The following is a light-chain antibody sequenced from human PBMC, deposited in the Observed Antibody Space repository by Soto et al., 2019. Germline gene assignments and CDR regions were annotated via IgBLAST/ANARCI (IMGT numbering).Light chain of an antibody. V-gene: IGLV1-47*01. Sequence: QSVLTQPPSASGTPGQRVSISCSGTSSNIGSNFVYWYQQLPGTAPKVVIYRNNQRPSGVPDRFSGSKSGTSASLAISGLRSEDEADYYCAAWDDSLSGKLFGTGTKLTVL. CDR1: SSNIGSNF. CDR3: AAWDDSLSGKL. CDR2: RNN. J-gene: IGLJ1*01.